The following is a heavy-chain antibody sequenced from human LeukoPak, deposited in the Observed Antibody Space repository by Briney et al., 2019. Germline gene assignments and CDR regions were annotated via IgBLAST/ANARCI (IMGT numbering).Heavy chain of an antibody. V-gene: IGHV3-30*02. D-gene: IGHD6-13*01. CDR3: AKARRYSSYDAFDM. Sequence: GGSLRLSCAASGFIFSNYGMHWVRQTPGKGLEWVAFIRYDGSNKYYGDSVKGRFTISRDNSKNTLYLQMNSLRAEDTALYYCAKARRYSSYDAFDMWGQGTMVTVSS. J-gene: IGHJ3*02. CDR1: GFIFSNYG. CDR2: IRYDGSNK.